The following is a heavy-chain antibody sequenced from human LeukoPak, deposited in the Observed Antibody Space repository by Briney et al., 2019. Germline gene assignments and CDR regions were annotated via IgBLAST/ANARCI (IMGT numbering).Heavy chain of an antibody. J-gene: IGHJ3*02. V-gene: IGHV3-23*01. CDR2: FSGSGGST. CDR1: GFPFSSYA. Sequence: GGSLRLSCAASGFPFSSYAMSWVRQAAGKGLEWVSAFSGSGGSTFYADSVKGRFTISRDDSKNTLFLQMNSLRAEDTAVYYCARSSGVPRYAFDIWGQGTMVNVSS. D-gene: IGHD3-10*01. CDR3: ARSSGVPRYAFDI.